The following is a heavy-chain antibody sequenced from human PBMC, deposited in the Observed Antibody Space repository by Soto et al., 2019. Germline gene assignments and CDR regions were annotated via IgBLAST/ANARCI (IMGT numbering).Heavy chain of an antibody. J-gene: IGHJ4*02. Sequence: QVQLQESGPGLVKPSETLSLTCSVSGGSVSSGSYYWSWIRQPPEKGLEWIGYIYYTGGTKNNPSLTIRVTISADTSRNHFSLELNSVTAADAAVYYCARLEVGLDYWGQGVLVTVSS. V-gene: IGHV4-61*03. CDR2: IYYTGGT. CDR1: GGSVSSGSYY. D-gene: IGHD2-2*01. CDR3: ARLEVGLDY.